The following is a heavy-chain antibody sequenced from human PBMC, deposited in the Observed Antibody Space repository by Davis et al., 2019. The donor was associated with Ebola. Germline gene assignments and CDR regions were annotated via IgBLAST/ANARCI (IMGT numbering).Heavy chain of an antibody. V-gene: IGHV3-7*03. CDR1: GFTFSSYW. D-gene: IGHD5-24*01. Sequence: GGSLRLSCAASGFTFSSYWMSWVRQAPGKGLEWVANIKQDGSEKYYVDSVKGRFTISRDNAKNSLYLQMNSLRAEDTAVYYCAKDRAGRDGYWEFDYWGQGTLVTVSS. J-gene: IGHJ4*02. CDR3: AKDRAGRDGYWEFDY. CDR2: IKQDGSEK.